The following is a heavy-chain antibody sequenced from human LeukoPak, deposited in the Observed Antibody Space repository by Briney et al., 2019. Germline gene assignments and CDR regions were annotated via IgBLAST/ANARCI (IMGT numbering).Heavy chain of an antibody. CDR3: ARQSGPYSSRWFDY. D-gene: IGHD6-13*01. CDR1: GGSISSSSYY. V-gene: IGHV4-39*01. J-gene: IGHJ4*02. Sequence: PSETLSLTCTVSGGSISSSSYYWGWIRQPPGKGLEWIGSLYYSGSTYYNLCLKSRVTISVDTSKNQFSLKLSSVTAADTAVYYCARQSGPYSSRWFDYWGQGTLVTVSS. CDR2: LYYSGST.